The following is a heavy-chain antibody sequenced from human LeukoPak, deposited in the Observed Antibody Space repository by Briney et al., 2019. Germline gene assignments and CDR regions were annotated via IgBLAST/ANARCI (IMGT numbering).Heavy chain of an antibody. CDR3: ARRNSSSWVPGAFDI. V-gene: IGHV4-61*02. J-gene: IGHJ3*02. CDR2: IYTSGST. Sequence: SETLSLTCTVSGGSISSGSYYWRWIRQPAGKGLEWIGRIYTSGSTNYNPSLKSRVTISVDTSKNQFSLKLSSVTAADTAVYYCARRNSSSWVPGAFDIWGQGTMVTVSS. CDR1: GGSISSGSYY. D-gene: IGHD6-13*01.